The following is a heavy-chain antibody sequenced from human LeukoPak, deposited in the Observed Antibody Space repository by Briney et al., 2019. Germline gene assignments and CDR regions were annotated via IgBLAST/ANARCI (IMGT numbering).Heavy chain of an antibody. Sequence: GGSLRLSCAAAGFALTGDNMNWVRQAPGKGLEWVSFMGSSGSYIKYADSVKGRFTLSRDNAKNSLYLQMNSLRAEDTAMYFCARDRAIDIRAYDIWGQGTMVTVSS. CDR1: GFALTGDN. D-gene: IGHD5-12*01. CDR2: MGSSGSYI. V-gene: IGHV3-21*01. J-gene: IGHJ3*02. CDR3: ARDRAIDIRAYDI.